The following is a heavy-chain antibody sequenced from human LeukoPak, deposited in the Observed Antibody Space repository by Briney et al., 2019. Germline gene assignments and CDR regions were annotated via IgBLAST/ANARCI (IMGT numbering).Heavy chain of an antibody. CDR2: NIPIFGKT. J-gene: IGHJ4*02. Sequence: ASVKVSCKVSGGTFSYAISWVRQAPGQGLEWMGGNIPIFGKTDYAQNFQGRVTFTTDESTSTAYMELSSLRSEDTAVYYCARGAWGYNYGYHNYWGQGTLVTVSS. D-gene: IGHD5-18*01. CDR3: ARGAWGYNYGYHNY. V-gene: IGHV1-69*05. CDR1: GGTFSYA.